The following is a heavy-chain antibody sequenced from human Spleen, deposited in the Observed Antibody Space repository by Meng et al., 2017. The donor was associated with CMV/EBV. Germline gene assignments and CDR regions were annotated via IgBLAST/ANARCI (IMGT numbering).Heavy chain of an antibody. CDR2: IYYSGST. Sequence: GSLRLSCTVSGGSISSSSYYWGWIRQPPGKGLEWIGSIYYSGSTYYNPSLKSRVTISVDTSKNQFSLKLSSVTAADTAVYYCARQGDSLQFDYWGQGTLVTVSS. D-gene: IGHD1-26*01. CDR1: GGSISSSSYY. CDR3: ARQGDSLQFDY. V-gene: IGHV4-39*07. J-gene: IGHJ4*02.